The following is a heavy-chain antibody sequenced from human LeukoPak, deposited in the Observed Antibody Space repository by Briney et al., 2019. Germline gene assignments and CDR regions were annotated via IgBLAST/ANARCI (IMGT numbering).Heavy chain of an antibody. CDR3: ARVVAVAGSPDAFDI. CDR1: GFSFTSLTSYS. Sequence: GTSLRLSCVASGFSFTSLTSYSMHWVRQAPGKGLEWVAVIWYDGSNKYYADSVKGRFTISRDNSKNTLYLQMNSLRAEDTAVYYCARVVAVAGSPDAFDIWGQGTMVTVSS. D-gene: IGHD6-19*01. J-gene: IGHJ3*02. V-gene: IGHV3-33*08. CDR2: IWYDGSNK.